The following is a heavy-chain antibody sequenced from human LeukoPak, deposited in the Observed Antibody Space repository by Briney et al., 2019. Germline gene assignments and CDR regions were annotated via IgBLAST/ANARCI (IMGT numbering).Heavy chain of an antibody. Sequence: WHTLSLICTVSGGSITTTSFFWGWVRLPPGKGLNLIGINHYTGAAYYNPSLKSRVTLSVDTSKNQFSLKLTSVTAADTAVYYCASGGGPEYYYHSSAYYFDYWGQGILVTASS. J-gene: IGHJ4*02. CDR2: NHYTGAA. V-gene: IGHV4-39*01. CDR3: ASGGGPEYYYHSSAYYFDY. CDR1: GGSITTTSFF. D-gene: IGHD3-22*01.